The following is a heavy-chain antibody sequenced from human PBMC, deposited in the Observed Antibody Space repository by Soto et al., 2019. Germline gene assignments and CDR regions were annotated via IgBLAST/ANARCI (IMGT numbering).Heavy chain of an antibody. CDR1: GFTFSSYA. V-gene: IGHV3-23*01. CDR2: ISGSGGST. CDR3: AKDLGDPTYYDFWSGFGAFDI. J-gene: IGHJ3*02. D-gene: IGHD3-3*01. Sequence: GGSLRLSCAASGFTFSSYAMSWVRQAPGKGLEWVSAISGSGGSTYYADSVKGRFTISRDNSKNTLYLQMNSLRAEDTAVYYCAKDLGDPTYYDFWSGFGAFDIWGQGTMV.